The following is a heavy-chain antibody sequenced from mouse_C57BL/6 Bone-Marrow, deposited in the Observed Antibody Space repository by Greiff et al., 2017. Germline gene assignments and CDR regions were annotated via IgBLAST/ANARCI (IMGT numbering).Heavy chain of an antibody. J-gene: IGHJ1*03. V-gene: IGHV5-9*01. Sequence: DVMLVESGGGLVKPGGSLKLSCAASGFTFSSYTMSWVRQTPEKRLEWVATISGGGGNTYYPDSVKGRFTISRDNAKNTLYLQMSSLRSEDTALYYCARHPYCYGSSWYFDVWGTGTTVTVSS. D-gene: IGHD1-1*01. CDR2: ISGGGGNT. CDR1: GFTFSSYT. CDR3: ARHPYCYGSSWYFDV.